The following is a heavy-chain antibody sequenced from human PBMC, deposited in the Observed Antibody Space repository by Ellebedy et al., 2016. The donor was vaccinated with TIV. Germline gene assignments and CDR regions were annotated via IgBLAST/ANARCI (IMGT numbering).Heavy chain of an antibody. CDR2: ISSSSVNI. CDR1: GFTFSSYS. D-gene: IGHD3-3*01. CDR3: ARALSSPITGTYYLDY. J-gene: IGHJ4*02. Sequence: GESLKISCAASGFTFSSYSMNWVRQAPGKGLEWVSSISSSSVNIHYADSVKGRFTISRDNAKNSLYLQRKSLRAEDTAVYYCARALSSPITGTYYLDYWGQGTLVTVSS. V-gene: IGHV3-21*01.